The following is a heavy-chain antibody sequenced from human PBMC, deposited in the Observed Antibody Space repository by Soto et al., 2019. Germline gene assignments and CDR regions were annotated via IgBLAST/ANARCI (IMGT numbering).Heavy chain of an antibody. D-gene: IGHD6-13*01. CDR2: IYYSGST. J-gene: IGHJ4*02. V-gene: IGHV4-59*01. CDR1: GGSISSYY. CDR3: ASLYSSSWNEDFDY. Sequence: PSETLSLTCTVSGGSISSYYWSWIRQPPGKGLEWIGYIYYSGSTNYNPSLKSRVTISVDTSKNQFSLKLSSVTAADTAVYYCASLYSSSWNEDFDYWGQGTLVTVSS.